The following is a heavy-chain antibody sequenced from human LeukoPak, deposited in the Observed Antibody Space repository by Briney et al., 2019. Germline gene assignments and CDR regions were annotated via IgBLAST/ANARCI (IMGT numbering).Heavy chain of an antibody. CDR1: GGTFSSYA. D-gene: IGHD4-17*01. Sequence: SVKVSCKASGGTFSSYAISWVRQAPGQGLEWMGRIIPILGIANYAQKFQGRVTITADKSTSTAYMELSSLRSEDTVVYYCARGMTTVTYRGYYYGMDVWGQGTTVTVSS. V-gene: IGHV1-69*04. J-gene: IGHJ6*02. CDR2: IIPILGIA. CDR3: ARGMTTVTYRGYYYGMDV.